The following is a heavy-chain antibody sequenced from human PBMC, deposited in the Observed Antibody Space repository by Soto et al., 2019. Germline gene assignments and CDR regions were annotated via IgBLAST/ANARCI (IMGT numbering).Heavy chain of an antibody. V-gene: IGHV4-59*01. CDR1: GGSISTYY. J-gene: IGHJ5*02. CDR2: IYYSGST. D-gene: IGHD3-10*01. CDR3: AGSYYGSTFGP. Sequence: SETLSLTCTVSGGSISTYYWSWIRQPPGKALEWIGFIYYSGSTNYNPSLKSRVTISVDTSKNQVSLNLSSVTAADTAVYYCAGSYYGSTFGPWGQGTLVTAPQ.